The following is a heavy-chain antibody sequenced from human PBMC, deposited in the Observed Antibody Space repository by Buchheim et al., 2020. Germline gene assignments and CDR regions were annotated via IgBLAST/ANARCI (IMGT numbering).Heavy chain of an antibody. V-gene: IGHV4-34*01. CDR2: INHAGST. J-gene: IGHJ4*02. CDR3: ARVEYPYGHGYYF. D-gene: IGHD3-3*01. Sequence: QVQLQQWGAGLLKASETLSLTCAVSGGSLNPYYWSWIRQPPGKGLEWIGDINHAGSTNDYAPLRSRLTMSIDSSKTQLSLKLISVTAADTAVYYCARVEYPYGHGYYFWGQGTL. CDR1: GGSLNPYY.